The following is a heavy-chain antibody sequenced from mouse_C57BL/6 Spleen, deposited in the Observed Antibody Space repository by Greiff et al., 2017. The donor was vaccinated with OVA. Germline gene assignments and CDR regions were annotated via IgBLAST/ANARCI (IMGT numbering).Heavy chain of an antibody. V-gene: IGHV1-82*01. D-gene: IGHD2-3*01. CDR3: AGLLPPY. J-gene: IGHJ3*01. CDR1: GYAFSSSW. Sequence: VQGVESGPELVKPGASVKISCKASGYAFSSSWMNWVKQRPGKGLEWIGRIYPGDGDTNYNGKFKGKATLTADKSSSTAYMQLSSLTSEDSAVYFCAGLLPPYWGQGTLVTVSA. CDR2: IYPGDGDT.